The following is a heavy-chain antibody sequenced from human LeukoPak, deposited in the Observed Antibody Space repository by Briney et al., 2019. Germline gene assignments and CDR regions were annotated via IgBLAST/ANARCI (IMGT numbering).Heavy chain of an antibody. J-gene: IGHJ4*02. D-gene: IGHD3-3*01. V-gene: IGHV3-23*01. CDR2: ISGSGGST. Sequence: GGSLRLSCAASGFTFSSYAMSWVRQAPGKGLEWVSAISGSGGSTYYADSVKGRFIISGDNSKNTLYLQMNSLRAEDTAVYYCAKDYDFWSGYYTGFDYWGQGTLVTVSS. CDR1: GFTFSSYA. CDR3: AKDYDFWSGYYTGFDY.